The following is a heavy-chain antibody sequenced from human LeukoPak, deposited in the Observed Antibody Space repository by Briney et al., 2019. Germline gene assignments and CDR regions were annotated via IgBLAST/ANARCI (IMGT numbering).Heavy chain of an antibody. CDR3: TRANGYGLIDY. CDR2: IYYSGNT. J-gene: IGHJ4*02. D-gene: IGHD3-10*01. CDR1: GGSFSGYY. V-gene: IGHV4-34*01. Sequence: SETLSLTCAVHGGSFSGYYWSWIRQAPGKGLEWIGSIYYSGNTCYNSSLKSRVTISLDTSKNQFSLNLFSVTAADTAMYYCTRANGYGLIDYWGQGTLVTVSS.